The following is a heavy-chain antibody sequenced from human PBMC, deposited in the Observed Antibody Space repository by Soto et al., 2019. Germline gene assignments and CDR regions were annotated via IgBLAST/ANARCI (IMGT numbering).Heavy chain of an antibody. V-gene: IGHV1-2*04. CDR3: ATQRSEWELSFDY. J-gene: IGHJ4*02. CDR1: GYTFTGYY. D-gene: IGHD1-26*01. Sequence: ASVKVSCKAPGYTFTGYYMHWVRQAPGQGLEWMGWINPNSGGTNYAQKFQGWVTMTRDTSISTAYMELSRLRSDDTAVYYCATQRSEWELSFDYWGQGTLVTVSS. CDR2: INPNSGGT.